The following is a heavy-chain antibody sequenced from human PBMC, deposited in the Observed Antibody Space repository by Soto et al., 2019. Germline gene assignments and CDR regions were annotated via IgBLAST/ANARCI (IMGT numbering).Heavy chain of an antibody. V-gene: IGHV3-64D*08. Sequence: GGSLRLSCSASGFTFSSYAMHWVRQAPGKGLEYVSAISSNGGSTYYADSVKGRFTISRDNSKNTLYLQMSSLRAEDTAVYYCVKGSPPKVATISYYFDYWGQGTLVTVSS. CDR2: ISSNGGST. CDR3: VKGSPPKVATISYYFDY. D-gene: IGHD5-12*01. J-gene: IGHJ4*02. CDR1: GFTFSSYA.